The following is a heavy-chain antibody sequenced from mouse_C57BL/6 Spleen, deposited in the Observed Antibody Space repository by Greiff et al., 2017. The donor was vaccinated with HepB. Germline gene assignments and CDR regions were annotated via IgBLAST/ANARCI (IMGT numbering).Heavy chain of an antibody. D-gene: IGHD1-1*01. J-gene: IGHJ4*01. Sequence: EVKLMESGGGLVQPGGSLKLSCAASGFTFSDYYMYWVRQTPEKRLEWVAYISNGGGSTYYPDTVKGRFTISRDNAKNTLYLQMSRLKSEDTAMYYCARVDYGRGGAMDYWGQGTSVTVSS. CDR1: GFTFSDYY. CDR3: ARVDYGRGGAMDY. CDR2: ISNGGGST. V-gene: IGHV5-12*01.